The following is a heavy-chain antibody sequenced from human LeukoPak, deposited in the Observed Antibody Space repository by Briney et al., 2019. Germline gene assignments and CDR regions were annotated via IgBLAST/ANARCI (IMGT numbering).Heavy chain of an antibody. J-gene: IGHJ6*02. CDR1: GYTFTSYD. Sequence: GASVKVSCEASGYTFTSYDINWVRQATGQGLEWMGWINPNSGGTNYAQKFQGRVTMTRDTSISTAYMELSRLRSDDTAVYYCARDGEGYCSGGSCYSGFGTGGYGMDVWGQGTTVTVSS. D-gene: IGHD2-15*01. CDR2: INPNSGGT. V-gene: IGHV1-2*02. CDR3: ARDGEGYCSGGSCYSGFGTGGYGMDV.